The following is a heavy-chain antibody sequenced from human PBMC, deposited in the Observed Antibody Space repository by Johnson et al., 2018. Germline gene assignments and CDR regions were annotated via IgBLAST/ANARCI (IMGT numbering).Heavy chain of an antibody. CDR1: GYSFTNYW. CDR3: ARQTDYLDV. J-gene: IGHJ6*04. V-gene: IGHV5-51*01. CDR2: IYPGDSDT. D-gene: IGHD3-10*01. Sequence: VQPVESGAEVKKPGESLKISCKGSGYSFTNYWIAWVRQMPGKGLEWMGIIYPGDSDTRYSPSFQGQVTSSADKSITPAYLPWSRLQASDTAMYYCARQTDYLDVWGKGTTVTVSS.